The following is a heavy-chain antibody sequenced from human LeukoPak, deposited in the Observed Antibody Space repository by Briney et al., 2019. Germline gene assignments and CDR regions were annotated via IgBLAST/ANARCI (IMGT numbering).Heavy chain of an antibody. V-gene: IGHV3-7*01. J-gene: IGHJ6*03. D-gene: IGHD3-22*01. CDR3: ARDSKSLLYYRRYHYMDV. CDR1: GFTFSSYW. Sequence: GGSLRLSCAASGFTFSSYWMTWVGQAPGKGLEWVANIKQDESEKYYVDSVKGRFIISRDNAKSSLFLQMNSLRAEDTAVYYCARDSKSLLYYRRYHYMDVWGKGTTVTVSS. CDR2: IKQDESEK.